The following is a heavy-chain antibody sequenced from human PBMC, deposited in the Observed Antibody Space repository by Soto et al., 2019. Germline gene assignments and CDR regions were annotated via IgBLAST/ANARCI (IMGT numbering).Heavy chain of an antibody. Sequence: QVQLQESGPGLVKPSETLSLTCTVSGGSISSYYWSWIRQPPGKGLEWIGYIYYSGSTNYNPSLKSRVTISVDTSKNQFSLKLSSVTAADTAVYYCARGLIAARVWYYYGMDVWGQGTTVTVSS. CDR3: ARGLIAARVWYYYGMDV. V-gene: IGHV4-59*01. D-gene: IGHD6-6*01. CDR2: IYYSGST. CDR1: GGSISSYY. J-gene: IGHJ6*02.